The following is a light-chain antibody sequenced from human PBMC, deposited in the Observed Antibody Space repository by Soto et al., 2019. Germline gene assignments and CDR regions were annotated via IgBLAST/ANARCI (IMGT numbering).Light chain of an antibody. Sequence: EIVLTQSPGTLSLSPGERATLSCRASQSVSSNYLAWYQQKPGQAPRTLIYGASSRATGLPDRFSGSGAGTDFTLTISRLESEDCAVYYCQQYGSSPWTFGQGTKVEIK. J-gene: IGKJ1*01. CDR2: GAS. V-gene: IGKV3-20*01. CDR3: QQYGSSPWT. CDR1: QSVSSNY.